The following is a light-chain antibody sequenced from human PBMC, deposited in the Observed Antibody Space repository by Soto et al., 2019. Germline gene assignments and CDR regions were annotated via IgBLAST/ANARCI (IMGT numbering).Light chain of an antibody. CDR3: ETWDRNTHTV. CDR2: LVGSGSY. J-gene: IGLJ3*02. V-gene: IGLV4-60*02. CDR1: SGHSSYI. Sequence: QPVLTQSSSASASLGSSVKLTCTLSSGHSSYIIAWHQQQPGKAPRYLMKLVGSGSYNKGSGVPDRFSGSSSGADRYLTISNLQFEDEADYYCETWDRNTHTVFGGGTKLTVL.